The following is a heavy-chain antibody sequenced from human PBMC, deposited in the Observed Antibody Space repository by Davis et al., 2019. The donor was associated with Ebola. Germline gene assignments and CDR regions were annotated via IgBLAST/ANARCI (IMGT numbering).Heavy chain of an antibody. CDR1: GFTFSSYG. Sequence: PGGSLRLSCAASGFTFSSYGMHWVRQAPGKGLEWVAVISYDGSNKYYADSVKGRFTISRDNSKNTLYLQMNSLRAEDTAVYYCAKDWAIAVAGTPYYYYYYMDVWGKGTTVTVSS. D-gene: IGHD6-19*01. CDR3: AKDWAIAVAGTPYYYYYYMDV. J-gene: IGHJ6*03. V-gene: IGHV3-30*18. CDR2: ISYDGSNK.